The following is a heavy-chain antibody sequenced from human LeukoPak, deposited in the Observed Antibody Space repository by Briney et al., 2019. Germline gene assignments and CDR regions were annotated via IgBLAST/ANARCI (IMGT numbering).Heavy chain of an antibody. Sequence: ASVKVSCKASGYTFTGYYMHWVRQAPGQGLEWMGWINPNSGGTNYAQKFQGRVTMTGDTSISTAYMELSRLRSDDTAVYYCARVGYYDILTGSGGLDYWGQGTLVTVSS. CDR1: GYTFTGYY. J-gene: IGHJ4*02. D-gene: IGHD3-9*01. CDR3: ARVGYYDILTGSGGLDY. V-gene: IGHV1-2*02. CDR2: INPNSGGT.